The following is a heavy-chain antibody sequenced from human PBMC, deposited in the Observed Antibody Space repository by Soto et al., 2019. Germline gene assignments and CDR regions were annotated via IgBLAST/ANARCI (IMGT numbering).Heavy chain of an antibody. J-gene: IGHJ3*02. V-gene: IGHV4-34*01. D-gene: IGHD6-19*01. CDR3: ARDNGSGWYLGGAFDI. Sequence: PSETLSLTCAVYGGSFSGYYWSWIRQPPGKGLEWIGEINHSGSTNYNPSLKSRVTISVDTSKNQFSLKLSSVTAADTAVYYCARDNGSGWYLGGAFDIWGQGTMVTV. CDR2: INHSGST. CDR1: GGSFSGYY.